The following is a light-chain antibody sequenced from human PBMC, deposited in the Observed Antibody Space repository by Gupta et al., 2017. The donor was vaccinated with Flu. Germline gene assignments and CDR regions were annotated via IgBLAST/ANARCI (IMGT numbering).Light chain of an antibody. Sequence: PSTLSAYVGDRVTITCRARQSIDKWLTWYQQKPGKAPNLLIYKASRVKSGVPSRFSGSGSGTEFTLTISSRQPEDFANYYCQQQKNSSWTFGQGTKVDIK. CDR1: QSIDKW. V-gene: IGKV1-5*03. J-gene: IGKJ1*01. CDR3: QQQKNSSWT. CDR2: KAS.